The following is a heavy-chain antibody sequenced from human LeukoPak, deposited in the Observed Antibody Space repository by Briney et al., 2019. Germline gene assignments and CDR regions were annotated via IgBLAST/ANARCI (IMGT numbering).Heavy chain of an antibody. J-gene: IGHJ3*02. V-gene: IGHV3-30-3*01. CDR2: ISYDGSNK. CDR3: ARMGSFHDAFDI. CDR1: RFTFSSYA. Sequence: GGSLRLSCAASRFTFSSYAMHWVRQAPGKGLEWVADISYDGSNKYHADSVKGRFTISRDNSKNTLYLQMNSLRAEDTAVYYCARMGSFHDAFDIWGQGTMVAVSS. D-gene: IGHD1-26*01.